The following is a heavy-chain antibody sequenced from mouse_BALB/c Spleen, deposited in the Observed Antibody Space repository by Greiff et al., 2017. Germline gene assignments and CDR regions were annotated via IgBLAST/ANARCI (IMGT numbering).Heavy chain of an antibody. CDR2: ISYSGST. D-gene: IGHD1-2*01. CDR3: ARLRLPDWYFDV. Sequence: VQLKESGPSLVKPSQTLSLTCSVTGDSITSGYWNWIRKFPGNKLEYMGYISYSGSTYYNPSLKSRISITRDTSKNQYYLQLNSVTTEDTATYYCARLRLPDWYFDVWGAGTTVTVSS. J-gene: IGHJ1*01. CDR1: GDSITSGY. V-gene: IGHV3-8*02.